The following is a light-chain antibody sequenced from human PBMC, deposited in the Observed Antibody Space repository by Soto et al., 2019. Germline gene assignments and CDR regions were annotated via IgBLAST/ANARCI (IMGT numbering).Light chain of an antibody. CDR1: QSVSSTL. Sequence: EIVLTQSPVALSLSPGERATLSGRASQSVSSTLLVWYQQKPGQAPRLLISSTSHRATGIPDRFSGSGSGTDFTLTISRLDPEDFAVYYCHQSGISPLTFGPGTKVDIK. V-gene: IGKV3-20*01. CDR3: HQSGISPLT. CDR2: STS. J-gene: IGKJ3*01.